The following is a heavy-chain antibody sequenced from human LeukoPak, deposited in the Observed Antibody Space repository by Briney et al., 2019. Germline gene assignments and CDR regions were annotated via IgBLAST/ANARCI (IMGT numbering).Heavy chain of an antibody. D-gene: IGHD6-6*01. V-gene: IGHV1-69*06. J-gene: IGHJ6*03. CDR2: IIPIFGTA. Sequence: GASVKVSCKASGGTFSSYVISWVRQAPGQGLEWMGGIIPIFGTAKYAQKFQGRVTITADKSTSSAYMELSSLRSEDTAVHYCATRAADVPTRPAYYYYYMDVWGKGTTVTVSS. CDR1: GGTFSSYV. CDR3: ATRAADVPTRPAYYYYYMDV.